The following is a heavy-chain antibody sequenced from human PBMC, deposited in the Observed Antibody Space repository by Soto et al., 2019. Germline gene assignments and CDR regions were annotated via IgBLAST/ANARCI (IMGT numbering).Heavy chain of an antibody. V-gene: IGHV4-31*03. Sequence: LSLTCTVSGDSMATGGHYYNWIRQVPGKGLEWIGYVYYSGATHYTPSLRARATISRDTSKNQFSLRLISVTAADTALYYCARDKDLQPTVWGFWGQGVQVTV. D-gene: IGHD3-16*01. CDR2: VYYSGAT. CDR1: GDSMATGGHY. CDR3: ARDKDLQPTVWGF. J-gene: IGHJ4*02.